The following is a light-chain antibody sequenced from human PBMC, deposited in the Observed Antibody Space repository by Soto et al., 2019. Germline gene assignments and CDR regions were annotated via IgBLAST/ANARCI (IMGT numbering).Light chain of an antibody. CDR3: SSFTSRFPFV. CDR1: RSDFGSYNY. J-gene: IGLJ1*01. CDR2: EVT. V-gene: IGLV2-14*01. Sequence: QSALTQPASVSGSPGQSIALSCTGTRSDFGSYNYVSWYKQHPGKAPKLMISEVTNRPSGVSDRFSGSKSGNTASLTISGLQAEDEADYYCSSFTSRFPFVFGTGTKVTVL.